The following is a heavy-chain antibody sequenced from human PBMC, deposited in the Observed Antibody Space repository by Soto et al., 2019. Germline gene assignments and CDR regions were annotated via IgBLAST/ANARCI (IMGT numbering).Heavy chain of an antibody. CDR1: GGSFSNFG. J-gene: IGHJ4*02. D-gene: IGHD5-12*01. Sequence: SVKVSCKASGGSFSNFGISWVRQAPGQGLEWMGGIVPVFGRPNYAQRFRGRLTITADESTSTGYMELISPRSDDTAVYYCAREGSGYNFWGQGTQVTVSS. CDR2: IVPVFGRP. V-gene: IGHV1-69*13. CDR3: AREGSGYNF.